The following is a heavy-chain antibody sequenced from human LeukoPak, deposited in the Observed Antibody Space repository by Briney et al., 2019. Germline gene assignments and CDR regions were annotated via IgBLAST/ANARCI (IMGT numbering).Heavy chain of an antibody. Sequence: SETLSLTCDVFGGSFTDYSWTWIRQSPGKGLEWIGEINDYTGNTNYNPSLNSRVSISLEKSKNQFSLELRSVTAADTAVYYCARGRIAKIVVVHSFHFGMDVWGQGTTVTVSS. CDR2: INDYTGNT. CDR3: ARGRIAKIVVVHSFHFGMDV. D-gene: IGHD3-22*01. V-gene: IGHV4-34*01. CDR1: GGSFTDYS. J-gene: IGHJ6*02.